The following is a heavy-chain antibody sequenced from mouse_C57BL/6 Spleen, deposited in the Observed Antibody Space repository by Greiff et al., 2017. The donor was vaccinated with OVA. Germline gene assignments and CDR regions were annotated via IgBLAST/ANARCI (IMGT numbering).Heavy chain of an antibody. V-gene: IGHV1-55*01. D-gene: IGHD1-2*01. CDR1: GYTFTSYW. CDR2: IYPGSGST. J-gene: IGHJ4*01. Sequence: QVQLQQPGAELVKPGASVKMSCTASGYTFTSYWITWVKQRPGQGLEWIGDIYPGSGSTNYNAKFKSKATLTVDTSSSTAYMQLSSLTSEDSAVYYCARLILRHYYAMDYWGQGTSVTVAS. CDR3: ARLILRHYYAMDY.